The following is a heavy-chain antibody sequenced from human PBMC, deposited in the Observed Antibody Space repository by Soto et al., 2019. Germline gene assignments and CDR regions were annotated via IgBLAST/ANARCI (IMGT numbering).Heavy chain of an antibody. CDR3: ARGGEDSGWRAYYYYGMDV. J-gene: IGHJ6*02. D-gene: IGHD6-19*01. CDR1: GFTFSSYA. V-gene: IGHV3-30-3*01. CDR2: ISYDGSNK. Sequence: GGSLRLSCAASGFTFSSYAMHWVRQAPGKGLEWVAVISYDGSNKYYADSVKGRFTISRDNSKNTLYLQMNSLRAEDTAVYYCARGGEDSGWRAYYYYGMDVWGQGTTVTVSS.